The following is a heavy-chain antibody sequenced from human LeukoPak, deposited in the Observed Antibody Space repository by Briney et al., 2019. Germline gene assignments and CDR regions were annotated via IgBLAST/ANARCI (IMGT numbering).Heavy chain of an antibody. Sequence: GGSLRLSCAASDFPFSTYWMNWVRQAPGKGLEWVANISPDGSEKNYVDSVNGRFTVSRDNAKTSLFLEMTSLRAEDTAVYYCARAKPKNMVRGLIMRRESRYYFDYWGQGTLVTVSS. CDR2: ISPDGSEK. J-gene: IGHJ4*02. V-gene: IGHV3-7*03. CDR3: ARAKPKNMVRGLIMRRESRYYFDY. D-gene: IGHD3-10*01. CDR1: DFPFSTYW.